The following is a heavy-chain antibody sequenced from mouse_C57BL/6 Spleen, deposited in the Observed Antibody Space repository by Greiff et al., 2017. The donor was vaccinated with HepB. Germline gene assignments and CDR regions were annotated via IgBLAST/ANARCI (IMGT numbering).Heavy chain of an antibody. CDR3: ARSDYGSSSYYAMDY. CDR1: GYTFTDYY. J-gene: IGHJ4*01. D-gene: IGHD1-1*01. Sequence: EVKLMESGPVLVKPGASVKMSCKASGYTFTDYYMNWVKQSHGKSLEWIGVINPYNGGTSYNQKFKGKATLTVDKSSSTAYMELNSLTSEDSAVYYCARSDYGSSSYYAMDYWGQGTSVTVSS. V-gene: IGHV1-19*01. CDR2: INPYNGGT.